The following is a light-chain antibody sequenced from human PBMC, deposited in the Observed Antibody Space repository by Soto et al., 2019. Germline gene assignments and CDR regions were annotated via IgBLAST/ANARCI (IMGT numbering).Light chain of an antibody. CDR3: SSYTSSSTL. CDR1: SSDVGGYNY. V-gene: IGLV2-14*01. Sequence: QSGLTQPASVSVSPGQSITISCTGTSSDVGGYNYVSWYQQHPGKAPKLMIYAVTDRPSGVSSRFSGSKSGNTASLTISGLQAEDEADHYCSSYTSSSTLFGPGTKVTVL. J-gene: IGLJ1*01. CDR2: AVT.